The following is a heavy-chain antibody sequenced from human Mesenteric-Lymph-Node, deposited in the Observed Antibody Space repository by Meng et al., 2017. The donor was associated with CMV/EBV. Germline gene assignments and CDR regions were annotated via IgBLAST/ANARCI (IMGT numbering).Heavy chain of an antibody. Sequence: DVSCDSITTGHWWSWVRQSPGKGLEWIGEIHHSGSINYNPSLKSRVTIVVDQSKNQFSLKLSSVTAADTAMYYCARDGANSWNWFDPWGQGTLVTVSS. J-gene: IGHJ5*02. CDR1: CDSITTGHW. CDR2: IHHSGSI. CDR3: ARDGANSWNWFDP. V-gene: IGHV4-4*02. D-gene: IGHD3-16*01.